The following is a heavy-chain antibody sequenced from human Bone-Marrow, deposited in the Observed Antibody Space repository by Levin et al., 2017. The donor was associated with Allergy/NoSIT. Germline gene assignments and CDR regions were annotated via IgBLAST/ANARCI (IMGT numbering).Heavy chain of an antibody. D-gene: IGHD6-19*01. CDR1: GGTFSSYA. J-gene: IGHJ4*02. CDR3: ARAVLKSIAVADFDY. V-gene: IGHV1-69*13. CDR2: IIPIFGTA. Sequence: ASVKVSCKASGGTFSSYAISWVRQAPGQGLEWMGGIIPIFGTANYAQKFQGRVTITADESTSTAYMELSSLRSEDTAVYYCARAVLKSIAVADFDYWGQGTLVTVSS.